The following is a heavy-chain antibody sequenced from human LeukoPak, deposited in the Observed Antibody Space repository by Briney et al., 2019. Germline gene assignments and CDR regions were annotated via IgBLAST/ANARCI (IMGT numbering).Heavy chain of an antibody. J-gene: IGHJ2*01. Sequence: GQSLKISCKGSGYIFTRNWIGWVRQMPGKGLEWMGIIYPGDSDTTYSPSFQGQVTISADKSINTAYLQWSSLKASDTAMYYCARRVVSNRNWYFNLWGRGTLVTVSS. CDR1: GYIFTRNW. CDR2: IYPGDSDT. D-gene: IGHD4-23*01. V-gene: IGHV5-51*01. CDR3: ARRVVSNRNWYFNL.